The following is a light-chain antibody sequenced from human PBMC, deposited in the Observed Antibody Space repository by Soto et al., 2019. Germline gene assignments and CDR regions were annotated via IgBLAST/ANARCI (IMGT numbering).Light chain of an antibody. J-gene: IGKJ2*01. Sequence: DIQMTQSPSSLSAFVGDRITITCQASHDISNYLNWYQQKPGKAPKLLIYDASNLETGVPSRFSGSGSGTDFTFTSSSLQPEDIATYYCQQYLGAFGQGTKLEI. CDR2: DAS. CDR1: HDISNY. CDR3: QQYLGA. V-gene: IGKV1-33*01.